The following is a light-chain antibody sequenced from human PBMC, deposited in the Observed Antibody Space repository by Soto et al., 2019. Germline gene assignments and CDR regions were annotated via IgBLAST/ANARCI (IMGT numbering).Light chain of an antibody. J-gene: IGKJ1*01. Sequence: RVLTHSPATLAFSPSYIGTFSFRASQSVRTFLAWYQKKPGQAPRLLIYDASNRATGIPARFSGSGSGTDFTLTISSLAPEDFAVYYCKQRRNWWKFGQGTKVDIK. CDR1: QSVRTF. CDR2: DAS. CDR3: KQRRNWWK. V-gene: IGKV3-11*01.